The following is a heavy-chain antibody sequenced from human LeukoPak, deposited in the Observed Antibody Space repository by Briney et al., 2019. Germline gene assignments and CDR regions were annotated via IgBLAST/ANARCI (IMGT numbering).Heavy chain of an antibody. CDR2: IWYDGSNK. D-gene: IGHD3-3*01. CDR1: GFTFSSYG. J-gene: IGHJ4*02. V-gene: IGHV3-33*01. Sequence: GRSLRLSCAASGFTFSSYGMHWVRQAPGKGLEWVAVIWYDGSNKYYADSVKGRFTISRDNSKNTLYLQMNSLRAEDTAVYYCASDARFSAPVGYFAYWGQGTLVTVSS. CDR3: ASDARFSAPVGYFAY.